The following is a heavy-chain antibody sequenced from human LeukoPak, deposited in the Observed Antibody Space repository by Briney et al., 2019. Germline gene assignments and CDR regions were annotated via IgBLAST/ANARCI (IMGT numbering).Heavy chain of an antibody. CDR2: ISGSGGST. J-gene: IGHJ4*02. Sequence: GGSLRLSCAASGFTFSSYAMSWVRQAPGKGLEWVSAISGSGGSTYYADSVKGRFTISRDNSKNTLYLQMNSLRAEDTAVYYCAKVGGSYVLRYFDWLLSPALHGSVNDYWGQGTLVTVSS. CDR3: AKVGGSYVLRYFDWLLSPALHGSVNDY. V-gene: IGHV3-23*01. D-gene: IGHD3-9*01. CDR1: GFTFSSYA.